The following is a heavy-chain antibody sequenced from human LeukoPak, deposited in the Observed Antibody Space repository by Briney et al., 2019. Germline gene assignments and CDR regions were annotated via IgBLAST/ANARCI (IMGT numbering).Heavy chain of an antibody. CDR2: ISSSSSTI. CDR1: GFTFSSYG. V-gene: IGHV3-48*01. D-gene: IGHD6-13*01. J-gene: IGHJ4*02. Sequence: GGSLRLSCAASGFTFSSYGMTWVRQAPGKGLEWVSYISSSSSTIYYADSVKGRFTISRDNAKNSLYLQLNSLRAEDTAVYYCAGIAAAGRKGVDYWGQGTLVTVSS. CDR3: AGIAAAGRKGVDY.